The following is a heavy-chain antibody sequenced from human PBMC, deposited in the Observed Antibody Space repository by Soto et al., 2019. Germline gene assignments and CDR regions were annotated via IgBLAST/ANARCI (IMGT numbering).Heavy chain of an antibody. V-gene: IGHV1-69*13. J-gene: IGHJ3*02. D-gene: IGHD3-22*01. CDR3: AGAPYYYDSSGDWSAFDI. CDR1: GGTFSSYA. Sequence: ASVKVSCTASGGTFSSYAISWVRQAPGQGLEWMGGIIPIFGTANYAQKFQGRVTITADESTSTAYMELSSLRSEDTAVYYCAGAPYYYDSSGDWSAFDIWGQGTMVTVSS. CDR2: IIPIFGTA.